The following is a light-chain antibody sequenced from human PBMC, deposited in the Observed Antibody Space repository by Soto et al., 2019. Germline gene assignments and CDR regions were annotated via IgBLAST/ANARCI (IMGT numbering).Light chain of an antibody. J-gene: IGKJ1*01. Sequence: EIQMTQSPSTMSASFGDRSTITCRASQSISYWLAWYQQKPGKSPKVLIYHDSSLESGVPSRFSGSGSGTEFTLTISSLQPDDLATYYCQQYHDYWTFGQGTKVDIK. CDR3: QQYHDYWT. CDR1: QSISYW. CDR2: HDS. V-gene: IGKV1-5*01.